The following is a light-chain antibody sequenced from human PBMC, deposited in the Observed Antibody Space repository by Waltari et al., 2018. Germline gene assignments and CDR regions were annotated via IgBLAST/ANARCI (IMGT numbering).Light chain of an antibody. CDR1: QSVGSN. CDR3: QQYYSWPRT. CDR2: DTS. V-gene: IGKV3-15*01. Sequence: EIVMTQSPATLSVSAGEGATLSCSCRASQSVGSNLAWYQQKPGQAPRLLIYDTSTRATDIPARFSGSGSGTEFTLTISSLQSEDFAVYYCQQYYSWPRTFGQGTRLEIK. J-gene: IGKJ2*01.